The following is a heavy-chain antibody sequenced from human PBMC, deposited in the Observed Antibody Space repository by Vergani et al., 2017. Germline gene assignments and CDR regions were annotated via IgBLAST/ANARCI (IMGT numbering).Heavy chain of an antibody. CDR1: GFTFSSYW. CDR3: ARDRVDYGDYYCYGMDV. CDR2: IKQDGSEK. Sequence: EVQLVESGGGLAQPGGSLRLSCAASGFTFSSYWMSWVRQAPGKGLEWVANIKQDGSEKYYVDSVKGRFTISRDNAKNSLYLQMNSLRAEDTAVYYCARDRVDYGDYYCYGMDVWGQGTTVTVSS. V-gene: IGHV3-7*01. J-gene: IGHJ6*02. D-gene: IGHD4-17*01.